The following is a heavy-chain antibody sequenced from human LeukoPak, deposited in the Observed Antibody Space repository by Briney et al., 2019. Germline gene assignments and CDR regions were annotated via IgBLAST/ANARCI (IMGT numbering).Heavy chain of an antibody. D-gene: IGHD6-13*01. CDR2: MNPNSGNT. Sequence: TSVKVSCKASGYTFTSYDINWVRQATGQGLEWMGWMNPNSGNTGYAQKFQGRVTMTRNTSISTAYMELSSLRSEDTAVYYCARFRGNIAAAGDYWGQGTLVTVSS. V-gene: IGHV1-8*01. J-gene: IGHJ4*02. CDR1: GYTFTSYD. CDR3: ARFRGNIAAAGDY.